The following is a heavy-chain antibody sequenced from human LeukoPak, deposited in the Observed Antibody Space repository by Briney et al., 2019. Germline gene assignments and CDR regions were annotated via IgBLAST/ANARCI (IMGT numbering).Heavy chain of an antibody. V-gene: IGHV3-20*04. Sequence: GGSLRLSCIASGFTFSSYGMSWVRQAPGKGLEWVSGINWNGGSTGYADSVKGRFTISRDNAKNSLYLQMNSLRAEDTALYYCARHDSSGYYFSSYWYFDLWGRGTLVTVSS. CDR2: INWNGGST. D-gene: IGHD3-22*01. J-gene: IGHJ2*01. CDR3: ARHDSSGYYFSSYWYFDL. CDR1: GFTFSSYG.